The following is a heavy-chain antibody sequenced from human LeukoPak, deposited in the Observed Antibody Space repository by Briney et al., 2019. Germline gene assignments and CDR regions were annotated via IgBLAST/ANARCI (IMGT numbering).Heavy chain of an antibody. CDR3: ARRGGFFDF. V-gene: IGHV4-4*02. D-gene: IGHD3-16*01. CDR2: IYHTGST. CDR1: GDSMISTNW. Sequence: SGTLSLTCAVSGDSMISTNWWSWVRQPPDKGLELIGEIYHTGSTNYNPSLQSRVTISIDKSKNQFSLRLSSVTAADTAFYYCARRGGFFDFWGQGTLVTVSS. J-gene: IGHJ4*02.